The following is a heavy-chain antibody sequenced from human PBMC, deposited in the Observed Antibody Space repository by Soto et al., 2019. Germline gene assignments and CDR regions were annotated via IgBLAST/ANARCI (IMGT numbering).Heavy chain of an antibody. V-gene: IGHV1-2*04. J-gene: IGHJ4*02. CDR3: ARGGSGWSFDY. CDR2: INPNRGGT. D-gene: IGHD6-19*01. CDR1: GYTFTGYY. Sequence: ASVKVSCKASGYTFTGYYMHWVRQAPGQGLEWMGWINPNRGGTNYAQKFQGWVTMTRDTSISTAYMELSRLRSDDTAVYYCARGGSGWSFDYWGQGTLVTVSS.